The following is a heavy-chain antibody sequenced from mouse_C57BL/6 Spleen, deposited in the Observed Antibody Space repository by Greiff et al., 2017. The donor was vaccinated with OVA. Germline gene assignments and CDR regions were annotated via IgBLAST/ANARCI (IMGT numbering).Heavy chain of an antibody. CDR2: ISYDGSN. CDR1: GYSITSGYY. V-gene: IGHV3-6*01. CDR3: ARGPFYGSLYYFDY. J-gene: IGHJ2*01. D-gene: IGHD1-1*01. Sequence: EVKLQESGPGLVKPSQSLSLTCSVTGYSITSGYYWNWIRQFPGNKLEWMGYISYDGSNNYNPSLKNRISITRDTSKNQFFLKLNSVTTEDTATYYCARGPFYGSLYYFDYWGQGTTLTVSS.